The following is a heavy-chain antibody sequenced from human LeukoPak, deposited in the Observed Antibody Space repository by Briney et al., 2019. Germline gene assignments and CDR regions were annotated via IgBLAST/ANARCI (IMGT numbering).Heavy chain of an antibody. CDR2: ISYSSNTI. CDR3: ARTGSAWSVVKNPVGY. CDR1: GFTFSDYY. J-gene: IGHJ4*02. D-gene: IGHD1-26*01. V-gene: IGHV3-11*01. Sequence: GGSLRLSCAASGFTFSDYYMSWIRQSPGKGLEWISYISYSSNTIYYADSVKGRFTISRDNAKNSLYLQMNSLRAEDTALYYCARTGSAWSVVKNPVGYWGQGTLVIVSS.